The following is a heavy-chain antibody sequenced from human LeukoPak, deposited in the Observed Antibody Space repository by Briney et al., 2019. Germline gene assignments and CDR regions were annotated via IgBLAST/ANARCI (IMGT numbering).Heavy chain of an antibody. J-gene: IGHJ4*02. CDR2: ISSSSSTI. D-gene: IGHD3-22*01. V-gene: IGHV3-48*01. CDR3: ARDRMYYYDSSGNLYYFDY. Sequence: PGGSLRLSCAASGFTFSSYSMNWVRRAPGKGLEWVSYISSSSSTIYYADSVKGRFTISRDNAKNSLYLQMNSLRAEDTAVYYCARDRMYYYDSSGNLYYFDYWGQGTLVTVSS. CDR1: GFTFSSYS.